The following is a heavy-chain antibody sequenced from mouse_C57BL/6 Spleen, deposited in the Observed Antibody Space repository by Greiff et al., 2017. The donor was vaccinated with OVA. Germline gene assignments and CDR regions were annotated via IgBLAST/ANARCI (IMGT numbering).Heavy chain of an antibody. CDR1: GYTFTDYE. J-gene: IGHJ2*01. D-gene: IGHD2-3*01. CDR3: TKGGYSCCDD. Sequence: QVQLQQSGAELVRPGASVTLSCKASGYTFTDYEMHWVKQTPVHGLEWIGAIDPETGGTAYNQKFKGKAILTADKSSSTAYMELRSLTAEYSAVDYCTKGGYSCCDDWGQGTTLTVSS. CDR2: IDPETGGT. V-gene: IGHV1-15*01.